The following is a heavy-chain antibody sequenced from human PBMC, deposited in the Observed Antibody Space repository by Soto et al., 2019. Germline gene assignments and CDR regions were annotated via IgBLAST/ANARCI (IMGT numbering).Heavy chain of an antibody. D-gene: IGHD6-6*01. J-gene: IGHJ3*02. CDR3: ARRAFGSSRSFDI. CDR2: ISDSGGLT. Sequence: VQLLESGGGLVHPGGSLRLSCAASGFAFSSHPMSWVRQAPERGLEWVSGISDSGGLTYNADSVKGRFTISRDNSKNTLYLQMNSLRAEDTALYYCARRAFGSSRSFDIWGQGTMVTVSS. CDR1: GFAFSSHP. V-gene: IGHV3-23*01.